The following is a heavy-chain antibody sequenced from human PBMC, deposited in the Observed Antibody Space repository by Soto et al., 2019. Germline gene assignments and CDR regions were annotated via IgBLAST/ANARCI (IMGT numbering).Heavy chain of an antibody. Sequence: SVKVSCKASGFTFTSSAVQWVRQARGQRLEWIGWIVVGSGNTNYAQKFQERVTITRDMSTSTAYMELSSLRSEDTAVYYCAADPFPYDSSGPPFDYWGQGTLVTVSS. J-gene: IGHJ4*02. CDR1: GFTFTSSA. CDR2: IVVGSGNT. V-gene: IGHV1-58*01. D-gene: IGHD3-22*01. CDR3: AADPFPYDSSGPPFDY.